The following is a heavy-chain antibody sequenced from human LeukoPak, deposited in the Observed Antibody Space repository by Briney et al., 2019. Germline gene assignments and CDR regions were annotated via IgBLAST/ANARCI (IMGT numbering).Heavy chain of an antibody. CDR3: AAYSKFASENHYNGIDY. J-gene: IGHJ4*02. Sequence: SETLSLTCAVYGGSFSGYYWGWLRQPPGKGLEWIGSIYYSGSTYYDPSLKSRVTMSVDTSKNQFSLKLSSVTAADTAVYYCAAYSKFASENHYNGIDYWGQGTLVTVSS. D-gene: IGHD2-8*01. CDR1: GGSFSGYY. CDR2: IYYSGST. V-gene: IGHV4-34*01.